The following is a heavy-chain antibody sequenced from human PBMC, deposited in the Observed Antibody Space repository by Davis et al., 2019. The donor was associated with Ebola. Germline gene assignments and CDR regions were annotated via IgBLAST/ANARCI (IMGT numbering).Heavy chain of an antibody. V-gene: IGHV3-9*01. J-gene: IGHJ4*02. D-gene: IGHD2-2*02. Sequence: GGSLRLSCATSGFTFDDYAMHWVRQAPGKGLEWISGIGYNSDVIDYAESVKGRFTISRDNSNNTLYLQMDSLRVEDTARYYCAKASWGPAARPLLDSWGQGTLVTVSS. CDR2: IGYNSDVI. CDR3: AKASWGPAARPLLDS. CDR1: GFTFDDYA.